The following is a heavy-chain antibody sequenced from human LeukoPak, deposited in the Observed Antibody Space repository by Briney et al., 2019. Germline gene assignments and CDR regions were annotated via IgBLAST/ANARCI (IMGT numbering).Heavy chain of an antibody. Sequence: PSETLSLTCTVSGGSISSGGYYWSWIRQHPGKGLEWIGYIYYSGSTYYNPSLKSRVTISVDTSKNQFSLKLSSVTAADTAVYYRARVDRGYSGYDLGYFDYWGQGTLVTVSS. CDR2: IYYSGST. CDR1: GGSISSGGYY. J-gene: IGHJ4*02. CDR3: ARVDRGYSGYDLGYFDY. D-gene: IGHD5-12*01. V-gene: IGHV4-31*03.